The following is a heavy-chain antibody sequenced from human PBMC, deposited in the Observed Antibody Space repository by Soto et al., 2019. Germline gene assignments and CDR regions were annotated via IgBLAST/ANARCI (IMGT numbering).Heavy chain of an antibody. CDR3: ARESEYYDYVWGSYRPRWVDP. V-gene: IGHV1-69*01. CDR2: IIPIFGTA. Sequence: QVQLVQSGAEVKKPGSSVKVSCKASGGTFSSYAISWVRQAPGQGLEWLGGIIPIFGTANYAQKFQGRVTITADESTSTAYMELSSLRSEDTAVYYCARESEYYDYVWGSYRPRWVDPWGQGTLVTVSS. CDR1: GGTFSSYA. D-gene: IGHD3-16*02. J-gene: IGHJ5*02.